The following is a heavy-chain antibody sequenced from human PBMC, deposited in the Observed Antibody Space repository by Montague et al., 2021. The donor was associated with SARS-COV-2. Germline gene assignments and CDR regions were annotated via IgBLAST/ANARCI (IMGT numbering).Heavy chain of an antibody. D-gene: IGHD3-22*01. J-gene: IGHJ5*02. CDR1: SGSISSYY. Sequence: SETLSLTCTVSSGSISSYYWSWIRQPPGKGLEWIGYIYYSGSTNYNPSLKSRVTISVDTSKNQFSLKLTSGSAADTAVYYCAREYFDSSGLVWIDPWGQGTLVIVSS. CDR2: IYYSGST. CDR3: AREYFDSSGLVWIDP. V-gene: IGHV4-59*01.